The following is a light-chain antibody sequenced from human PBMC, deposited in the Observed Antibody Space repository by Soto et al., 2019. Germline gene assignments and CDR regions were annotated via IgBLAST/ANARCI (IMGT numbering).Light chain of an antibody. J-gene: IGLJ1*01. V-gene: IGLV2-23*02. CDR3: CSYAGSSIYYV. CDR2: EVS. CDR1: SSDVGSYNL. Sequence: QSALTQPASVSGSPGQSITISCTGTSSDVGSYNLVSWYQQHPGKAPKLMIYEVSKRPSGVSNRFSGSKSGNTASLTISGLQAEDAADYYCCSYAGSSIYYVFGTGTKVTVL.